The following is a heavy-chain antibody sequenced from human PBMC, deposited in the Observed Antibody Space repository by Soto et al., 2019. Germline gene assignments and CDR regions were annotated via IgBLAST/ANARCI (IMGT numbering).Heavy chain of an antibody. CDR2: IYHSGST. CDR3: ARFTPDNWNATDAFDI. CDR1: GGYISSSNW. V-gene: IGHV4-4*02. J-gene: IGHJ3*02. Sequence: PSETLSLTCAVSGGYISSSNWWSWVRQPPGKGLEWIGEIYHSGSTNYNPSLKSRVTISVDKSKNQFSLKLSSVTAADTAVYYCARFTPDNWNATDAFDIWGQGTMVTVSS. D-gene: IGHD1-20*01.